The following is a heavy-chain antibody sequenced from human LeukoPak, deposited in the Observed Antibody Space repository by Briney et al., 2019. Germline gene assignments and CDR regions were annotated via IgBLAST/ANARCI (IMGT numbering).Heavy chain of an antibody. J-gene: IGHJ5*02. V-gene: IGHV4-34*01. CDR2: INHSGST. Sequence: SETLSLTRAVYGGSFSGYYWSWIRQPPGKGLEWIGEINHSGSTNYNPSLKSRVTISVDTSKNQFSLKLSSVTAADTAVYYCARGEYDFWTKPGPFDPWGQGTLVTVSS. CDR3: ARGEYDFWTKPGPFDP. CDR1: GGSFSGYY. D-gene: IGHD3-3*01.